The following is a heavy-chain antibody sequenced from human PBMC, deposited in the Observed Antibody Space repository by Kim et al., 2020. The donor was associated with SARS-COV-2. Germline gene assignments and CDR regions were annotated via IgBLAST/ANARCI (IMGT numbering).Heavy chain of an antibody. CDR3: ARDRMQLWSDAYDI. Sequence: SVTGRFTVSRDNAENTLCMQMNSLMAEDTAVYYCARDRMQLWSDAYDIWGQVTMVTVSS. D-gene: IGHD5-18*01. V-gene: IGHV3-21*01. J-gene: IGHJ3*02.